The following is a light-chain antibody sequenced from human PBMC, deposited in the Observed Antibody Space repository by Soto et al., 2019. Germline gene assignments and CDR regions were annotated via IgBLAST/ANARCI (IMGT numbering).Light chain of an antibody. V-gene: IGKV3-15*01. CDR3: QQHKDWPLT. CDR1: QSVSSY. J-gene: IGKJ1*01. CDR2: GAS. Sequence: EIVMTQSPATLSVSPGERATLSCRASQSVSSYLVWYQQTSGQAPRLLIYGASTSSTGITPRFSGSGSGTDFTLTISSLQSEDFAVYYCQQHKDWPLTFGQGSKVEIK.